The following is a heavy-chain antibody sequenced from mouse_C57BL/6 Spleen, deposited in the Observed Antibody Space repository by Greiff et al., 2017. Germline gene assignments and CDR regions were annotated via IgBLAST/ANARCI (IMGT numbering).Heavy chain of an antibody. J-gene: IGHJ2*01. CDR2: IHPNSGST. D-gene: IGHD2-5*01. Sequence: VQLQQPGAELVKPGASVKLSCKASGYTFTSYWMHWVKQRPGQGLEWIGMIHPNSGSTNYNEKFKSKATLTVDKSSSTAYMQLSNLTSEDSAVSYCASGDSNYWGYFDYWGQGTTLTVSS. CDR3: ASGDSNYWGYFDY. V-gene: IGHV1-64*01. CDR1: GYTFTSYW.